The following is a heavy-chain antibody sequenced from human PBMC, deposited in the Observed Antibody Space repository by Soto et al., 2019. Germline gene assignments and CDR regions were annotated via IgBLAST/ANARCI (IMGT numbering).Heavy chain of an antibody. J-gene: IGHJ6*02. V-gene: IGHV1-69*01. CDR1: GGTFSSYA. D-gene: IGHD6-6*01. CDR2: IIPIFGTA. CDR3: ARATSSSSSPRNYYYYGMDV. Sequence: QVQLVQSGAEVKKPWSSVKVSCKASGGTFSSYAISWVRQAPGQGLEWMGGIIPIFGTANYAQKFQGRVTITADESTSTAYMELSSLRSEDTAVYYCARATSSSSSPRNYYYYGMDVWGQGTTVTVSS.